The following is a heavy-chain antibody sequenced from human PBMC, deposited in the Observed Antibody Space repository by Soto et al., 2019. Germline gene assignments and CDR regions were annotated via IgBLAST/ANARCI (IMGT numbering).Heavy chain of an antibody. CDR3: ARGILAARPIPILDY. Sequence: GGSLRLSCAASGFTFSSYGMHWVRQAPGKGLEWVAVIWYDGSNKYYADSVKGRFTISRDNSKNTLYLQMNSLRAEDTAVYYCARGILAARPIPILDYWGQGTLVTVSS. CDR2: IWYDGSNK. CDR1: GFTFSSYG. D-gene: IGHD6-6*01. J-gene: IGHJ4*02. V-gene: IGHV3-33*01.